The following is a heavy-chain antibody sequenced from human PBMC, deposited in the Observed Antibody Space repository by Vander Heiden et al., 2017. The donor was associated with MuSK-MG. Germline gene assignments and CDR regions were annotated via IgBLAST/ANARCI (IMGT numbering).Heavy chain of an antibody. CDR1: SFTFGDYG. V-gene: IGHV3-30*03. CDR3: ARDGRWGADDAFDI. Sequence: QVQLLESGGGVVQPGRSLRLPCAASSFTFGDYGFHWVRQAPGKGLEWLAVISYDGRSTFYADSVKGRFTISRDNSKSTVFLQMNSLRPDDTALYYCARDGRWGADDAFDIWGQGTRVIVSS. CDR2: ISYDGRST. D-gene: IGHD1-26*01. J-gene: IGHJ3*02.